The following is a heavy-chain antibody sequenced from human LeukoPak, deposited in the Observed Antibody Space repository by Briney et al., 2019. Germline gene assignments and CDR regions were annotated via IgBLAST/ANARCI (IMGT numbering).Heavy chain of an antibody. D-gene: IGHD2-2*01. V-gene: IGHV1-8*01. J-gene: IGHJ6*02. Sequence: GASVKVSCKASGYTFTSYDINWVRQATGQGLEWMGWMNPNSGNTGYAQKFQGRVTMTGNTSISTAYMELSSLRSEDTAVYYCARYPQYQLFSNWAFYYYGMDVWGQGATVTVSS. CDR2: MNPNSGNT. CDR3: ARYPQYQLFSNWAFYYYGMDV. CDR1: GYTFTSYD.